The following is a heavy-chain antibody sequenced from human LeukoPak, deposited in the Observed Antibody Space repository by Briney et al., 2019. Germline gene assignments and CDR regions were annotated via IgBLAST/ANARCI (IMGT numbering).Heavy chain of an antibody. CDR2: IYYSGST. V-gene: IGHV4-59*01. J-gene: IGHJ4*02. D-gene: IGHD2-21*02. CDR1: GGSFSGYY. Sequence: PSETLSLTCAVYGGSFSGYYWSWIRQPPGKGLEWIGYIYYSGSTNYNPSLKSRVTISIDTSKNQFSLKLSSVTAADTAVYYCAREDRDCGGDCPIDYWGQGTLVTVSS. CDR3: AREDRDCGGDCPIDY.